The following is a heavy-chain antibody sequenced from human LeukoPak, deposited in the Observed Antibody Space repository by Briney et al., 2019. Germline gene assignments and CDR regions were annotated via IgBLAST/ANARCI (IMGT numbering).Heavy chain of an antibody. CDR3: AGGHYDSSGYLSSNWFDP. D-gene: IGHD3-22*01. V-gene: IGHV1-46*01. CDR1: GYTFTSYY. Sequence: ASVKVSCKASGYTFTSYYMHWVRQAPGQGLEWMGIINPSGGSTSYAQKFQGRVTMTRDMSTSTVYMELSSLRSEGTAVYYCAGGHYDSSGYLSSNWFDPWGQGTLVTVSS. CDR2: INPSGGST. J-gene: IGHJ5*02.